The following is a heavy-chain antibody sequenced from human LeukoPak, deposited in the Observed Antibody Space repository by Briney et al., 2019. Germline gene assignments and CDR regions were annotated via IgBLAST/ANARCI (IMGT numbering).Heavy chain of an antibody. J-gene: IGHJ5*02. CDR1: GYTLTELS. CDR2: FDPEDGET. CDR3: ARVGAAYCGGDCYHKFDP. D-gene: IGHD2-21*02. Sequence: GASVKVSCKVSGYTLTELSMHWVRQAPGKGLEWRGGFDPEDGETIYAQKFQGRVTMTEDTSTDTAYMELSSLRSEDTAVYYCARVGAAYCGGDCYHKFDPWGQGTLVTVSS. V-gene: IGHV1-24*01.